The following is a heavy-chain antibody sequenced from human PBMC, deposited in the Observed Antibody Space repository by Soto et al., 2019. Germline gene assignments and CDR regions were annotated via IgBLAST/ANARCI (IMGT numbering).Heavy chain of an antibody. CDR3: ARASSIKSSSWYTAKVEGMDV. J-gene: IGHJ6*02. CDR2: IYHSGST. V-gene: IGHV4-4*02. D-gene: IGHD6-13*01. CDR1: GGSISSSNW. Sequence: QVQLQESGPGLVKPSGTLSLTCAVSGGSISSSNWWGWVRQPPGKGLEWIGEIYHSGSTNYNTSRTGRADIGADEPKNHFDPRLSAVAAADTAVYYCARASSIKSSSWYTAKVEGMDVWGRGTTVTVSS.